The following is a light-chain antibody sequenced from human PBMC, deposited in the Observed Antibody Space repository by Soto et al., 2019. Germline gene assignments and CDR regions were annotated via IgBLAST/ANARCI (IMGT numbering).Light chain of an antibody. Sequence: QSALTQPASVSGSPGQSISISCTGTSSDVGNSKFVSWYQQHPGKAPKLMIYEVSNRPSGISSRFSGSKSGNTASLTISGLQAEDEADYYCSSSTTSNTVAFGGGTKLTVL. CDR1: SSDVGNSKF. V-gene: IGLV2-14*01. CDR3: SSSTTSNTVA. CDR2: EVS. J-gene: IGLJ2*01.